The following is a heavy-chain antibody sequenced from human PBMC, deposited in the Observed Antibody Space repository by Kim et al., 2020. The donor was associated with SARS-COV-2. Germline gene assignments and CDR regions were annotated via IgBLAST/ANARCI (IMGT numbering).Heavy chain of an antibody. CDR1: GESLDNYY. J-gene: IGHJ5*01. CDR2: IYHTGTT. V-gene: IGHV4-59*01. D-gene: IGHD3-22*01. Sequence: SETLSLTCSASGESLDNYYWSFIRQSPGQGLDWIGYIYHTGTTHFNPALKSRATISMDLSKSQFSLKLRDMTAADTAVYFCARWGPRFGSSGYFHSWG. CDR3: ARWGPRFGSSGYFHS.